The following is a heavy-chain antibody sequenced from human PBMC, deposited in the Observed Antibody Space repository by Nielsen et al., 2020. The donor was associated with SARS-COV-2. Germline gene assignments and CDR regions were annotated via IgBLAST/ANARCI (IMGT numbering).Heavy chain of an antibody. CDR3: SRIKSGYDSTGHYYPFDF. J-gene: IGHJ4*02. CDR2: IDWEDDK. D-gene: IGHD3-22*01. Sequence: WIRQPPGKALVWLAAIDWEDDKYYSASLKTRLAISRDTSKNLVVLTLANVDPADTATYFCSRIKSGYDSTGHYYPFDFWGQGTLVTVSS. V-gene: IGHV2-70*01.